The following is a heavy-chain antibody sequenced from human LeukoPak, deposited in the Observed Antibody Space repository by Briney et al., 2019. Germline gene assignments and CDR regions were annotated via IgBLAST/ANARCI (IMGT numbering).Heavy chain of an antibody. J-gene: IGHJ4*02. Sequence: GGSLRLSCAASGFTFSSYGMHWVRQAPGQGLEWMGWINPNSGGTNYAQKFQGRVTMTRDTSISTAYMELSRLRSDDTAVYYCARSVGGLYSSSWYFDYWGQGTLVTVSS. CDR1: GFTFSSYG. CDR2: INPNSGGT. CDR3: ARSVGGLYSSSWYFDY. D-gene: IGHD6-13*01. V-gene: IGHV1-2*02.